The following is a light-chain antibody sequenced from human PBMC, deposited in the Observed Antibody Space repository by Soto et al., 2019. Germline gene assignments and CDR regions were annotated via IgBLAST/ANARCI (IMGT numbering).Light chain of an antibody. J-gene: IGKJ1*01. V-gene: IGKV3-20*01. CDR1: QSVSNNY. CDR2: GAS. CDR3: QQFASSPRT. Sequence: EIVLTQSPGTLSLSPGERATLSCRASQSVSNNYLAWYQQKPGQAPRLLIGASSRATGIPDRFSASGSGTDFTLTISRLEPEDFAVYYCQQFASSPRTFGRGTKVDIK.